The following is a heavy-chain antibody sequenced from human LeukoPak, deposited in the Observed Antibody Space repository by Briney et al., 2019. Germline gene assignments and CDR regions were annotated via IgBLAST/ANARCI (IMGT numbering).Heavy chain of an antibody. J-gene: IGHJ3*02. D-gene: IGHD3-22*01. Sequence: SETLSLTCTVSGGSISSYYWSWIRQPPGKGLEWIGYIYYSGSTNYNPSLKSRVTISVDTSKYQFSLKLSSVTAADTAVYYCARLYYDSSGYAFDIWGQGTMVTVSS. CDR1: GGSISSYY. CDR3: ARLYYDSSGYAFDI. CDR2: IYYSGST. V-gene: IGHV4-59*01.